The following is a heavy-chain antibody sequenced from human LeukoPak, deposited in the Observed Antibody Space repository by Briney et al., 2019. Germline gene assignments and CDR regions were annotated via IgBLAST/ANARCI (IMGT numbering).Heavy chain of an antibody. CDR3: ARLWSYYYDSSGYWY. V-gene: IGHV4-39*01. D-gene: IGHD3-22*01. CDR1: GGSISSSSYY. Sequence: SETLSLTCTVSGGSISSSSYYWGWIRQPPGKGLEWVGSIYCSGSTYYNPSLKSRVTISVDTSKNQFSLKLSSVTAADTAVYYCARLWSYYYDSSGYWYWGQGTLVTVSS. J-gene: IGHJ4*02. CDR2: IYCSGST.